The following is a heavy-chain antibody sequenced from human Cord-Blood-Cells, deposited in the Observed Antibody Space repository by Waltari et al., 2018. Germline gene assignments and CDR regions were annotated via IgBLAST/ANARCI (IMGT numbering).Heavy chain of an antibody. Sequence: EVQLVESGGGLVQPGGSLQLSCAASGFTFSCSAMPWVRQASGKGLEGVGRIRSKANSYATAYAASVKGRFTISRDDSKNTAYLQMNSLKTEDTAVYYCTRQGSSSSDYWGQGTLVTVSS. V-gene: IGHV3-73*02. CDR3: TRQGSSSSDY. CDR1: GFTFSCSA. CDR2: IRSKANSYAT. D-gene: IGHD6-6*01. J-gene: IGHJ4*02.